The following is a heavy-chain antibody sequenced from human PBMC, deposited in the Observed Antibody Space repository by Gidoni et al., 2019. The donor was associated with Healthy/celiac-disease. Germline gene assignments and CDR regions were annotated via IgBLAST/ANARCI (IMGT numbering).Heavy chain of an antibody. Sequence: EVQLVEAGGGVVQPGGSLRLSCAASGFTFRSYWMSWLRQAPGKGPEWVANIKQDGSEKYYVDSVKGRFTISRDNAKNSLYLQMNSLRAEDTAVYYCARDLDEGYFDYWGQGTLVTVSS. CDR3: ARDLDEGYFDY. CDR1: GFTFRSYW. J-gene: IGHJ4*02. D-gene: IGHD3-9*01. V-gene: IGHV3-7*03. CDR2: IKQDGSEK.